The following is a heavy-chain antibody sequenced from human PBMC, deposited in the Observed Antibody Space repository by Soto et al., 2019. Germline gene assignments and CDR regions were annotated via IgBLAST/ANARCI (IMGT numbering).Heavy chain of an antibody. V-gene: IGHV1-69*13. CDR3: ARGPVAGTGFDY. D-gene: IGHD6-13*01. J-gene: IGHJ4*02. CDR1: GGTFSSYA. Sequence: SVKVSCKASGGTFSSYAISWVRQAPGHGLEWMGGIIPIFGTANYAQKFQGRDTITADESTSTAYMELSSLRSEDTAVYYCARGPVAGTGFDYWGQGTLVTVSS. CDR2: IIPIFGTA.